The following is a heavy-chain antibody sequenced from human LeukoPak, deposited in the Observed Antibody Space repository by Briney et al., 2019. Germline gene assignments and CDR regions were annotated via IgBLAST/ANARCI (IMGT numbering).Heavy chain of an antibody. CDR3: ARLGYYDSSGYHTPSWFDP. V-gene: IGHV4-59*08. J-gene: IGHJ5*02. D-gene: IGHD3-22*01. CDR2: IYYSGST. CDR1: GGSISSYY. Sequence: SETLSLTCTVSGGSISSYYWSWIRQPPGKGLEWIGYIYYSGSTNYNPSLKSRVTISVDTSKNRFSLKLSSVTAADTAVYYCARLGYYDSSGYHTPSWFDPWGQGTLVTVSS.